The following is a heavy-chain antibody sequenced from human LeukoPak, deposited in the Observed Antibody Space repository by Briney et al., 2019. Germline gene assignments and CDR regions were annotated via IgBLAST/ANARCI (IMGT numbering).Heavy chain of an antibody. CDR2: IYHTGST. Sequence: PSETLSLTCAVSGGSISSSNWWSWVRQPPGKGLEWIGEIYHTGSTDYNPSLKSRVTISVDKSKNQFSLKVSSVTAADTAVYYCARLAAVPATGGYWGQGIPVTVSS. CDR3: ARLAAVPATGGY. CDR1: GGSISSSNW. D-gene: IGHD2-2*01. J-gene: IGHJ4*02. V-gene: IGHV4-4*02.